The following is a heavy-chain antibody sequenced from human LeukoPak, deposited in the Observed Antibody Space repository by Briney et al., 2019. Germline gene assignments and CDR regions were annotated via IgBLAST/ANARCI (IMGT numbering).Heavy chain of an antibody. CDR2: FDPEDGET. D-gene: IGHD6-25*01. Sequence: ASVKVSCKVSGYTLTELSMHWVRQAPGKGLEWMGGFDPEDGETIYAQKFQGRVTMTRNTSISTAYMELSSLRSEDTAVYYCARGSRGGYDFDYWGQGTLVTVSS. CDR1: GYTLTELS. CDR3: ARGSRGGYDFDY. J-gene: IGHJ4*02. V-gene: IGHV1-24*01.